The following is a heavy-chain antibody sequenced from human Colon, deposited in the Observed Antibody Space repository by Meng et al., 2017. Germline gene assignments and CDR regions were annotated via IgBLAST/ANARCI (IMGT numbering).Heavy chain of an antibody. V-gene: IGHV7-4-1*02. J-gene: IGHJ4*02. CDR2: INTNTQEP. Sequence: GQVLQFGSGLRKQGASWKVSCKASGYSFTTFGINWVRQAPGQGREWLGWINTNTQEPTYAQGFTGQYAFSLDTSVSTAYLQISSLESEDTAVYYCARKASGYSYSTNWGQGTLVTVSS. CDR3: ARKASGYSYSTN. CDR1: GYSFTTFG. D-gene: IGHD3-22*01.